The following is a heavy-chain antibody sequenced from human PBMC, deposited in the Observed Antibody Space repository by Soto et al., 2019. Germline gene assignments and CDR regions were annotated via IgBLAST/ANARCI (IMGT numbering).Heavy chain of an antibody. CDR1: GYSISSGYY. D-gene: IGHD6-13*01. CDR3: AREGRSSWLDY. Sequence: SETLSLTCAVSGYSISSGYYWGCIRQPPGKGLEWIGSIYHSGSTYYNPSLKSRVTISVDTSKNQFSLKLSSVTAADTAVYYCAREGRSSWLDYWGQGTLVTVYS. J-gene: IGHJ4*02. CDR2: IYHSGST. V-gene: IGHV4-38-2*02.